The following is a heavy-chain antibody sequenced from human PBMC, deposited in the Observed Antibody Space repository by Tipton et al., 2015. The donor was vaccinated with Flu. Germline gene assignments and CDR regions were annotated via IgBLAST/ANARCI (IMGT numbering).Heavy chain of an antibody. CDR3: ARGGASSKYLDV. CDR1: GDSVSSDY. Sequence: TLSLTCTVSGDSVSSDYWSWIRQPPGKGLELIGFIFDTGSTNYNPSFKSRVSISVDTSKNQFSLRRGSVTAADTAVYYCARGGASSKYLDVWGQGTTVTVSS. D-gene: IGHD6-13*01. CDR2: IFDTGST. J-gene: IGHJ6*02. V-gene: IGHV4-59*02.